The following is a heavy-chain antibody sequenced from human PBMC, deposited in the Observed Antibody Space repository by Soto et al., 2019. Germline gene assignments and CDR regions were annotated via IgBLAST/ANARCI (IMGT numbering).Heavy chain of an antibody. CDR1: GYTFTSYG. CDR3: ARDLEAGSGWSRASFDY. V-gene: IGHV1-18*01. Sequence: GASVKVSCKASGYTFTSYGISWVRQAPGQGLEWMGWISAYNGNTNYAQKLQGRVTMTTDTSTSTAYMELRSLRSDDTAVYYCARDLEAGSGWSRASFDYWGQGTLVTVSS. CDR2: ISAYNGNT. J-gene: IGHJ4*02. D-gene: IGHD6-19*01.